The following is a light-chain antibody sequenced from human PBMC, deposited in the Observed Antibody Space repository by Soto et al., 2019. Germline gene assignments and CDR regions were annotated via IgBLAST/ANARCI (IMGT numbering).Light chain of an antibody. CDR2: DTS. J-gene: IGKJ1*01. V-gene: IGKV3-11*01. Sequence: EIVLTQSPATLSLSPGERGTLSCRASQSVGRYLAWYQHKPGQPPRLLIYDTSNRAPGTPGRFGGSGSGTDFTLTISSLEPEDLAVYSCVQRSVWPWTVGQGTKVEVK. CDR1: QSVGRY. CDR3: VQRSVWPWT.